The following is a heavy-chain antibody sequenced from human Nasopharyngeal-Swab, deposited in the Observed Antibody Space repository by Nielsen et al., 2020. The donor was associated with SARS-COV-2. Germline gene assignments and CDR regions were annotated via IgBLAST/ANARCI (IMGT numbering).Heavy chain of an antibody. J-gene: IGHJ4*02. V-gene: IGHV4-59*08. CDR2: IYYSGST. CDR3: ARQENSYGLSYFDY. D-gene: IGHD5-18*01. Sequence: SETLSLTCTVSGGSISSYYWSWIRQPPGKGLEWIGYIYYSGSTNYNPSLKGRVTISVDTSKNQFSLKLSSVTAADTAVYYCARQENSYGLSYFDYWGQGTLVTVSS. CDR1: GGSISSYY.